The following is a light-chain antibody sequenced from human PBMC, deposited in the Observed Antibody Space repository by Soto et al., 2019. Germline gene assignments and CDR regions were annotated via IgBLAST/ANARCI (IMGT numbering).Light chain of an antibody. J-gene: IGKJ2*01. Sequence: DIQMTQSPSSLSASIGDRVTITCQASQAISNYLNWYQQKPGKAPKVLIYDASSLETGVPSRFSGSGSGTDFTFTISSLQPEDIETYYCQQYDDLPYTFGQGTKVDIK. CDR1: QAISNY. CDR2: DAS. V-gene: IGKV1-33*01. CDR3: QQYDDLPYT.